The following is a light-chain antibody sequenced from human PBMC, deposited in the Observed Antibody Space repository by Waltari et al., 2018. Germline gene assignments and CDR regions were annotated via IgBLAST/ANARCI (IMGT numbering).Light chain of an antibody. CDR1: QSVSSSY. CDR2: GAS. V-gene: IGKV3-20*01. J-gene: IGKJ4*01. Sequence: EIVLTQSPGTLSLSPGERATLPCRASQSVSSSYLAWFQQKPCQAPRLLIYGASTRATGIPDRFSGIGSGTDFTLTISRLEPEDFAVYHCQHYGSSLLTFGGGTKVEIK. CDR3: QHYGSSLLT.